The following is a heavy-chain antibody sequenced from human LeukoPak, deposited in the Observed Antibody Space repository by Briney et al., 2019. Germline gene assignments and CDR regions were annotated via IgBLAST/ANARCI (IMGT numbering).Heavy chain of an antibody. D-gene: IGHD6-19*01. CDR1: GFTFSSYW. CDR2: IKQDGSEK. CDR3: ARGRRHIAVAGTDY. J-gene: IGHJ4*02. V-gene: IGHV3-7*03. Sequence: PGGSLRLSCAASGFTFSSYWMSWVRQAPGKGLEWVANIKQDGSEKYYVDSVKGRFTISRDNAKNSLYLQMNSLRAEDTAVYYCARGRRHIAVAGTDYWGQGTLVTVSS.